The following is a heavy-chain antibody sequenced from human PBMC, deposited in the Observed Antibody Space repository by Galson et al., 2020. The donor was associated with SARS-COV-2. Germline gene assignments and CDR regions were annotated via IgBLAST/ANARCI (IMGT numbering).Heavy chain of an antibody. J-gene: IGHJ4*02. V-gene: IGHV4-39*01. D-gene: IGHD3-10*01. CDR1: GGSISSSSYY. CDR3: ASSGGVLLWSY. Sequence: SETLSLTCTVSGGSISSSSYYWGWIRQPPGKGLEWIGSIYYSGSTYYNPSLKSRVTISVDTSKNQFSLKLSSVTAADTAVYYCASSGGVLLWSYWGQGTLVTVSS. CDR2: IYYSGST.